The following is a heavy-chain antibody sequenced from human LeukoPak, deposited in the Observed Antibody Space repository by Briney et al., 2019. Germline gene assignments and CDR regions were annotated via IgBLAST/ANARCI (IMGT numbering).Heavy chain of an antibody. V-gene: IGHV3-23*01. CDR3: AREVAARRLGSWFDP. CDR2: ISGSGGST. J-gene: IGHJ5*02. D-gene: IGHD6-6*01. CDR1: GFTFSSYA. Sequence: HPGGSLRLSCAASGFTFSSYAMSWVRQAPGKGLEWVSAISGSGGSTYYADSVKGRFTISRDNSKNTLYLQMNSLRAEDTAVYYCAREVAARRLGSWFDPWGQGTLVTVSS.